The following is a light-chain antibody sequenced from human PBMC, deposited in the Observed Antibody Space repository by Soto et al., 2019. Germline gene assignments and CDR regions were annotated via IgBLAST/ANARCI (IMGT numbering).Light chain of an antibody. CDR2: WAS. V-gene: IGKV4-1*01. J-gene: IGKJ1*01. Sequence: DIVMTQSPDSLAVSVGERATINCKSSQSVLYSSNNKNYLAWYQQKPGQPPKLLIYWASTRESGVPDRFSGSGSGTDFTLTISSLQAEDVAVYYCQQYYSTPGTFGQGNKVEIK. CDR3: QQYYSTPGT. CDR1: QSVLYSSNNKNY.